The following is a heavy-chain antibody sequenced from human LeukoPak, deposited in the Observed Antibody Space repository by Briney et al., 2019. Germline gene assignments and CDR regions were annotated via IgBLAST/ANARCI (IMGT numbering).Heavy chain of an antibody. D-gene: IGHD5-24*01. Sequence: PGGSLRLSCEVSGFTLSNYWMHWVRQTLGKGLVWVSRINSDGSSTNYADSVKGRFTISRDNAKNTLYLQMNSLRAEDTAVYYCAIMRWLQSSVDYWGQGTLVTVSS. V-gene: IGHV3-74*01. J-gene: IGHJ4*02. CDR3: AIMRWLQSSVDY. CDR2: INSDGSST. CDR1: GFTLSNYW.